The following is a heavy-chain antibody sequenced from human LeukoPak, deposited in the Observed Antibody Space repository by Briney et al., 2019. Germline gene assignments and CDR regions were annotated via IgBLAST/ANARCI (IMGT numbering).Heavy chain of an antibody. V-gene: IGHV3-23*01. CDR2: ISGSGGST. CDR3: AKDLSLYCGGDCYRNEFYFDY. Sequence: WGSLRLSCAASGFTFSNYGMHWVRQAPGKGLEWVSAISGSGGSTYYTDSVKGRFTISRDKSKNMLYLQMNSLRAEDTAVYYCAKDLSLYCGGDCYRNEFYFDYWAREPWSPSPQ. D-gene: IGHD2-21*02. CDR1: GFTFSNYG. J-gene: IGHJ4*02.